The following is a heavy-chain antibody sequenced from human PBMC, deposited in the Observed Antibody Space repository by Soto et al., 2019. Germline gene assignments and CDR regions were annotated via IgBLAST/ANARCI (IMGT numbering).Heavy chain of an antibody. J-gene: IGHJ4*02. CDR2: ISSSSSYI. D-gene: IGHD2-15*01. CDR1: GFTFSSYS. CDR3: ARDPRVVVVAATRDY. V-gene: IGHV3-21*01. Sequence: EVQLVESGGGLVKPGGSLRLSCAASGFTFSSYSMNWVRQAPGKGPEWVSSISSSSSYIYYADSVKGRFTISRDNAKNSLYLQMNSLRAEDTAVYYCARDPRVVVVAATRDYWGQGTLVTVSS.